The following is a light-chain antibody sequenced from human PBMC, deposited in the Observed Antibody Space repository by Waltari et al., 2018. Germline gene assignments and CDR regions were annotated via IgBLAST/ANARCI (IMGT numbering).Light chain of an antibody. CDR3: QQYFTYPWT. Sequence: DIQMTQSPSTLSASLGDRVTITCRASQNINVWLAWYQQKPGKAPSLRIYKTSNLPNGVPSRFSGSGSGTEFTLTISSLQPDDFATYACQQYFTYPWTFGQGTKVEV. J-gene: IGKJ1*01. CDR2: KTS. V-gene: IGKV1-5*03. CDR1: QNINVW.